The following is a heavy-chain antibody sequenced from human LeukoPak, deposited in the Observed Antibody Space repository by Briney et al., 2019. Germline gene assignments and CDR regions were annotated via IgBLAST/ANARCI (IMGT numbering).Heavy chain of an antibody. J-gene: IGHJ4*02. V-gene: IGHV3-33*06. D-gene: IGHD6-6*01. Sequence: GGSLRLSCAASGFTFSSYGMHWVRQAPGKGLEWVAVIWYDGSNKYYTDSVKGRFTISRDNSKNTLYLQMNSLRAEDTAVYYCAKDRVSSVFDYWGQGTLVTVSS. CDR2: IWYDGSNK. CDR1: GFTFSSYG. CDR3: AKDRVSSVFDY.